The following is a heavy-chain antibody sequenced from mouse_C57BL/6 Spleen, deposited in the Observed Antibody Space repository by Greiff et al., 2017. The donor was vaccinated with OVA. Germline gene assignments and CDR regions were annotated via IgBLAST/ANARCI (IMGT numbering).Heavy chain of an antibody. CDR2: INPDSSTI. V-gene: IGHV4-1*01. CDR1: GVDFSRYW. J-gene: IGHJ1*03. D-gene: IGHD2-1*01. CDR3: ARPYLLWSYWYFDV. Sequence: AAGGVDFSRYWMSWVRRAPGKGLEWIGEINPDSSTINYAPSLKDKFIISRDNAKNTLYLQMSKVRSEDTALYYCARPYLLWSYWYFDVWGTGTTVTVSS.